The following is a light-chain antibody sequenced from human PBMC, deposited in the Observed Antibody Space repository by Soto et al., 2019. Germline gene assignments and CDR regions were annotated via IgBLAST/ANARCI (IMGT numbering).Light chain of an antibody. CDR1: QSVSNNY. CDR3: QQYGSSGT. CDR2: GAS. J-gene: IGKJ1*01. V-gene: IGKV3-20*01. Sequence: EIVWTQAPGTLSLSPGERATLSCRASQSVSNNYLAWYQQKPGQAPRLLIYGASDRATGIPDRFSGSGSGTDFTLTISRLEPEDFAVYYCQQYGSSGTFGQGTKVDIK.